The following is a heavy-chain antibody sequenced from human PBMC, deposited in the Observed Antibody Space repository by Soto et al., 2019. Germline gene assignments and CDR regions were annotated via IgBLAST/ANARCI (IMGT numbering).Heavy chain of an antibody. V-gene: IGHV3-23*01. CDR2: XSXXXGXX. J-gene: IGHJ4*02. CDR1: GFTFSSYA. D-gene: IGHD3-16*01. CDR3: AAVYTIDY. Sequence: PGGSLRLSCAASGFTFSSYAMSWVRQAPGXGLEXVXAXSXXXGXXXXADSVKGRFTISRDNSKNTLYLQMNSMRTEDTAVYYCAAVYTIDYWGQGTLVTVSS.